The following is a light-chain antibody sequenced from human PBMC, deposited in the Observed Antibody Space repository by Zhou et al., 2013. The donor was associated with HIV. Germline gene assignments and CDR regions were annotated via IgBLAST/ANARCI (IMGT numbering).Light chain of an antibody. CDR3: QKYNNVPLT. CDR1: QSISSG. CDR2: GAS. J-gene: IGKJ5*01. Sequence: DIQMTQSPSTLSASVGDRVTITCRASQSISSGLAWYQQKPGKVPKLLIYGASTLQSGVPSRFSGSGSGTDFTLTISSLQPEDVATYYCQKYNNVPLTFGQGTRLEIK. V-gene: IGKV1-27*01.